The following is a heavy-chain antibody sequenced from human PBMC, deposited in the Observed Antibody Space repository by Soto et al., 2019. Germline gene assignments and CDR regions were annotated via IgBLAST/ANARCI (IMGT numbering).Heavy chain of an antibody. CDR1: GGSISSGGYY. V-gene: IGHV4-31*03. D-gene: IGHD4-17*01. CDR2: IYYSGST. Sequence: SETLSLTCTVSGGSISSGGYYWSWIRQHPGKGLEWIGYIYYSGSTYYNPSLKSRVTISVDTSKNQFSLKLSSVTAADTAVYYCASARTGLRGRLTYRWGMDVWGQGTTVTVSS. CDR3: ASARTGLRGRLTYRWGMDV. J-gene: IGHJ6*02.